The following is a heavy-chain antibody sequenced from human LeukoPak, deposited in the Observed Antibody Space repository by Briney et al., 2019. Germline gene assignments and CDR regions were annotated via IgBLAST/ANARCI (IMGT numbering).Heavy chain of an antibody. CDR3: AKVGPLAFYYMDV. D-gene: IGHD3-10*01. CDR2: IRYDGSNK. J-gene: IGHJ6*03. V-gene: IGHV3-30*02. Sequence: GGSLRLSCAASGFTFSSYGMHWVRQAPGKGLEWVAFIRYDGSNKYYADSVKGRFTISGDNSKNTLYLQMNSLRAEDTAVYYCAKVGPLAFYYMDVWGKGTTVTVSS. CDR1: GFTFSSYG.